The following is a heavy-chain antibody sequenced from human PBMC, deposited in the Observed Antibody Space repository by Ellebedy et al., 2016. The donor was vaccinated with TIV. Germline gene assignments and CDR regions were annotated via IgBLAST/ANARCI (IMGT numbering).Heavy chain of an antibody. CDR3: ARDPAGRTWGAFNL. V-gene: IGHV3-7*03. CDR2: INQDGSGE. CDR1: GFSFSNYW. D-gene: IGHD1-26*01. Sequence: PGGSLRLSCAASGFSFSNYWMTWVRQAPGKGLEWVANINQDGSGEQYVDSVKGRFTISRDNAKNSLYLQMSSLRAEDTTVYYCARDPAGRTWGAFNLWGQGTMATVSS. J-gene: IGHJ3*01.